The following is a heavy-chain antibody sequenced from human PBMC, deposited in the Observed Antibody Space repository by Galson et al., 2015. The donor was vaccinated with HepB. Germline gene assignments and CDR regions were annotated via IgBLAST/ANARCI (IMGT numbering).Heavy chain of an antibody. V-gene: IGHV3-64D*06. CDR3: VKGPEPLYYYDSS. Sequence: SLRLSCAASGFTFSSYAMHWVRQAPGKGLEYVSAIRSNGGSTYYADSVKGRFTISRDNSKNTLYLQMSSLRAEDTAVYYCVKGPEPLYYYDSSWGQGTLVTVSS. CDR2: IRSNGGST. CDR1: GFTFSSYA. J-gene: IGHJ4*02. D-gene: IGHD3-22*01.